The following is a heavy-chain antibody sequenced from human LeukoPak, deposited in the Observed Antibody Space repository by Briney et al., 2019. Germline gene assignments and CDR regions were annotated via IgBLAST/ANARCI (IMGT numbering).Heavy chain of an antibody. CDR3: ATPWELESQDAFDI. V-gene: IGHV4-4*07. CDR1: GGSISSYY. Sequence: SETLSLTCTVSGGSISSYYWSWIRQPAGKGLEWIGRIYTSGSTNHNPSLKSRVTMSVDTSKNQFSLKLSSVTAADTAVYYCATPWELESQDAFDIWGQGTMVTVSS. D-gene: IGHD1-1*01. CDR2: IYTSGST. J-gene: IGHJ3*02.